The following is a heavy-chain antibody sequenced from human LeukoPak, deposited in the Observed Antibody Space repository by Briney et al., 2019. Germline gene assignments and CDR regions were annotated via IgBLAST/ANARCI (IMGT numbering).Heavy chain of an antibody. J-gene: IGHJ4*02. CDR3: AKDRLYSSIGYFDY. CDR2: ISWNSGNI. V-gene: IGHV3-9*01. Sequence: PGRSLRLSCAASGFTFDDYAMHWVRQAPGKGLEWVSGISWNSGNIDYADSVKGRFTISRDNAKNSLYLQMNSLRAEDTALYYCAKDRLYSSIGYFDYWGQGTLVTVSS. D-gene: IGHD6-13*01. CDR1: GFTFDDYA.